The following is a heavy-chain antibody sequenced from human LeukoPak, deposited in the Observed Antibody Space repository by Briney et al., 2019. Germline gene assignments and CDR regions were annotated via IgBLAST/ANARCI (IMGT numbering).Heavy chain of an antibody. Sequence: PSETLSLTCTVSGGSISSYYWSWIRQPPGKGLEWIGYISYSGSTNYNPSLKSRVTISVDTSKNQFSLKLSSVTAADTAVYYCARINYYGSGSYYSGFDYWGQGTLVTVSS. CDR1: GGSISSYY. V-gene: IGHV4-59*08. CDR3: ARINYYGSGSYYSGFDY. D-gene: IGHD3-10*01. J-gene: IGHJ4*02. CDR2: ISYSGST.